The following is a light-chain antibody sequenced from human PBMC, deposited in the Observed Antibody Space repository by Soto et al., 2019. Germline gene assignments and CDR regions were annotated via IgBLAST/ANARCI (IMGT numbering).Light chain of an antibody. Sequence: QSVLTQPPSASGSPGQSVTISCTGTSSDVGGYNYVSWYQQHPGKAPKLMIYEVSKRPSGVPDRFSGSKSGNTASLTVSGLQAEDEADYSCSSHAGSYTYVFRTGTKVTVL. CDR1: SSDVGGYNY. CDR3: SSHAGSYTYV. J-gene: IGLJ1*01. CDR2: EVS. V-gene: IGLV2-8*01.